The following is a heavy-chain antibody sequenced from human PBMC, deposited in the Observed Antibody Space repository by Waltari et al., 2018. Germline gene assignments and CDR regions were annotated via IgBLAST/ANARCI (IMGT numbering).Heavy chain of an antibody. CDR3: AKGNVDIEIDY. J-gene: IGHJ4*02. CDR2: ISSSSSYI. D-gene: IGHD2-2*03. Sequence: EVQLVESGGGLVKPGGSLRLSCAASGFTFSSYSMNWVRQAPGKGLEWVSSISSSSSYIYYADSVKGRFTISRDNSKNTLYLQMNSLRAEDTAVYYCAKGNVDIEIDYWGQGTLVTVSS. CDR1: GFTFSSYS. V-gene: IGHV3-21*01.